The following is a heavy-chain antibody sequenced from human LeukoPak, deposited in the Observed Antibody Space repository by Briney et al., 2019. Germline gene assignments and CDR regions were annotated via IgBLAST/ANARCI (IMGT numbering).Heavy chain of an antibody. J-gene: IGHJ6*04. CDR2: INHSGST. D-gene: IGHD2-21*01. Sequence: PSETLSLTCAVYGGSVSEYHWNWVRQAPGEGLEWIGEINHSGSTDYNPSLRSRVTISADTSKKQFSLTLTSVTAADTGVYYCASGLVIFSDPVHYYYGMDVWGTGTTVTASS. CDR3: ASGLVIFSDPVHYYYGMDV. V-gene: IGHV4-34*01. CDR1: GGSVSEYH.